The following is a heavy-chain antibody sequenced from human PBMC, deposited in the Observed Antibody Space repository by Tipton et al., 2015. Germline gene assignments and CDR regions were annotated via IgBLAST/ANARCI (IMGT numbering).Heavy chain of an antibody. Sequence: QLVQSGAEVKKSGESLKISCKASGYSFTSYSIGWVRQMPGKGLEWMGIIYPGDSDTRYSPSFQGQVTISVDKSISTAYLQWSSLKASDTAMYYCARREYDFWSGSSSNYFDPWGQGTLVTVSS. CDR1: GYSFTSYS. J-gene: IGHJ5*02. CDR3: ARREYDFWSGSSSNYFDP. CDR2: IYPGDSDT. D-gene: IGHD3-3*01. V-gene: IGHV5-51*01.